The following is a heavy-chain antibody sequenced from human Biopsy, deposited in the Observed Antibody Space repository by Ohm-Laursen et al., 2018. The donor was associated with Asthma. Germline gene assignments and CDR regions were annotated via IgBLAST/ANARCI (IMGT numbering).Heavy chain of an antibody. CDR3: ARFIDGTFFVDY. J-gene: IGHJ4*02. CDR2: IFAANSET. CDR1: GYTFSGSW. V-gene: IGHV5-51*01. Sequence: GESLRISCKASGYTFSGSWIGWVRQMPGKGLEWMGIIFAANSETKYSPSFQGQVTISADMSISTAFLQWSSLKASDTAIYYCARFIDGTFFVDYWGQGTLVTVSS. D-gene: IGHD1-7*01.